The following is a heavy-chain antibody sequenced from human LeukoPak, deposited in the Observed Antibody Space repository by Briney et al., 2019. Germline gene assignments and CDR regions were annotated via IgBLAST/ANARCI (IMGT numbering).Heavy chain of an antibody. J-gene: IGHJ4*02. CDR2: INHSGST. CDR3: ASLSIAARRNY. D-gene: IGHD6-6*01. CDR1: GGSFSGYY. V-gene: IGHV4-34*01. Sequence: PSETLSLTCAAYGGSFSGYYWSWIRQPPGKGLEWIGEINHSGSTNYNPSLKSRVTISVDTSKNQFSLKLSSVTAADTAVYYCASLSIAARRNYWGQGTLVTVSS.